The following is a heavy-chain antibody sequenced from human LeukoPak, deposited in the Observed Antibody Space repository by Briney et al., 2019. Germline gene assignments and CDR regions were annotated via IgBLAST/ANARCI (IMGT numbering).Heavy chain of an antibody. Sequence: SETLSLTCIVSGGSISNYFWSWIRQPAGEGLEWIGRIYSSGSTSYSPSLRRGVTMSVDTSKNQISLRLSYVTAAETAVYYCARDSCSGNSCYRESQFDSWGQGTLVTVSS. J-gene: IGHJ4*02. V-gene: IGHV4-4*07. CDR1: GGSISNYF. CDR3: ARDSCSGNSCYRESQFDS. D-gene: IGHD2-15*01. CDR2: IYSSGST.